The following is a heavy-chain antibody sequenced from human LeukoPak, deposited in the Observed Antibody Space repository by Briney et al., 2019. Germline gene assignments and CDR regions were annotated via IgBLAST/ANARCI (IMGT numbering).Heavy chain of an antibody. J-gene: IGHJ4*02. CDR3: ARDLGGYSSGWSNGPYYFDY. Sequence: SETLSLTCTVSGGSISSYYWSWIRQPAGKGLEWIGRIYTSGSTNYNPSLKSRVTISVDKSKNQFSLKLSSVTAADTAVYYCARDLGGYSSGWSNGPYYFDYWGQGTLATVSS. CDR1: GGSISSYY. CDR2: IYTSGST. D-gene: IGHD6-19*01. V-gene: IGHV4-4*07.